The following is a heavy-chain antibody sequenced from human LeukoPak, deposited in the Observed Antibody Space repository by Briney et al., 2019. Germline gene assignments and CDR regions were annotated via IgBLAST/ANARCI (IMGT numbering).Heavy chain of an antibody. Sequence: ASVKVSCKASGYTFTGYYMHWVRQAPGQGLEWMGWINPNSGGTNYAQKLQGRVTMTRDTSISTAYMELSRLRSDDTAFYYCARIRYCGGISCYYIDYWGQGTLVTVSA. CDR2: INPNSGGT. D-gene: IGHD2-2*01. CDR3: ARIRYCGGISCYYIDY. CDR1: GYTFTGYY. V-gene: IGHV1-2*02. J-gene: IGHJ4*02.